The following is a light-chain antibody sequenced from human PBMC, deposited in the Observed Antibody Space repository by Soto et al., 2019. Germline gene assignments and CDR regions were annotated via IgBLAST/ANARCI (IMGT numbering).Light chain of an antibody. CDR2: GAS. V-gene: IGKV3D-20*02. CDR1: QSVSSSS. CDR3: QQRSNRLT. Sequence: EIVLTQSPGTLSLSPGERATLSCRASQSVSSSSLAWYQQKRGQAPRLLIHGASNRATGIPDRFSGSGSGTDFTLTISSLEPEDSAVYYCQQRSNRLTLGGGTKVDIK. J-gene: IGKJ4*01.